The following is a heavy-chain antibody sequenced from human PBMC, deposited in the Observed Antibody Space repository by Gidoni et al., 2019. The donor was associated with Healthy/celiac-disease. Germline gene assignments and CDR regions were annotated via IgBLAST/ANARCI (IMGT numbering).Heavy chain of an antibody. D-gene: IGHD6-19*01. V-gene: IGHV3-23*01. CDR1: GFTFSSYA. J-gene: IGHJ4*02. Sequence: EVQLLESGGGLVQPGGSLRLSCAASGFTFSSYAMSWVRQAPGKGLEWCSAISGSGGSTYYADSVKGRFTISRDNSKNTLYLQMNSLRAEDTAVYYCAKDPGYSSGWYGDYFDYWGQGTLVTVSS. CDR3: AKDPGYSSGWYGDYFDY. CDR2: ISGSGGST.